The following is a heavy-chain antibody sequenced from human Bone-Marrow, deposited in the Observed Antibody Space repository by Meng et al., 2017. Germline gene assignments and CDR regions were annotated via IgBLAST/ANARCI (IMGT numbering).Heavy chain of an antibody. D-gene: IGHD4-11*01. CDR2: INHSGST. Sequence: LRQGGARVLKPSGTLSLTGVASAGSFIYSDGSWIRRPPGKRLEWFGEINHSGSTNYNPSLESRATISVDTSQNNLSLKLSSVTAADSAVYYCARGPTTMAHDFDYWGQGTLVTVSS. CDR1: AGSFIYSD. V-gene: IGHV4-34*01. CDR3: ARGPTTMAHDFDY. J-gene: IGHJ4*02.